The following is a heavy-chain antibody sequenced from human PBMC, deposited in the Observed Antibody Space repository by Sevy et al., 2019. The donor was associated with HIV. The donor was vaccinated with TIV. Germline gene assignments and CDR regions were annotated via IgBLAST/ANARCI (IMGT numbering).Heavy chain of an antibody. CDR2: INPNSGGT. D-gene: IGHD3-3*01. J-gene: IGHJ6*02. CDR3: ARDPIFGVAIISYRGGMDV. Sequence: ASVKVSCKASGYTFTGYYMHWVRQAPGQGLEWMGWINPNSGGTNYAQKFQGRVTMTRDTSISTAYMELSRLRSDDTAVYYCARDPIFGVAIISYRGGMDVWGQGTTVTVSS. CDR1: GYTFTGYY. V-gene: IGHV1-2*02.